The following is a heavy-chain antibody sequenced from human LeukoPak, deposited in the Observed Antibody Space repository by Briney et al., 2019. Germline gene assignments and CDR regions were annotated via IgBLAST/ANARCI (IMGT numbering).Heavy chain of an antibody. J-gene: IGHJ4*02. Sequence: GGSLRLSCAASGFTFSTFEMNWVRQAPEKGLGWVSYIDTSGDTIYYADSVKGRFTISRDNAKNSLYLQMNSLRAEDTAVYYCARNGYFNYWGQGTLVTVSS. D-gene: IGHD1-14*01. CDR3: ARNGYFNY. V-gene: IGHV3-48*03. CDR1: GFTFSTFE. CDR2: IDTSGDTI.